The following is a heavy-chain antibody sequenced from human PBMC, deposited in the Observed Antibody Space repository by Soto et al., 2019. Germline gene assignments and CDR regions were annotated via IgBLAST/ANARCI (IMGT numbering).Heavy chain of an antibody. CDR3: AKELVAANAFDI. D-gene: IGHD5-12*01. CDR2: ISWNSGSI. CDR1: GFTFDDYA. Sequence: GGSLRLSCAASGFTFDDYAMHWVRQAPGKGLEWVSGISWNSGSIGYADSVKGRFTISRDNAKNSLYLQMNSLRAEDTALYYCAKELVAANAFDIWGQGTMVTVS. J-gene: IGHJ3*02. V-gene: IGHV3-9*01.